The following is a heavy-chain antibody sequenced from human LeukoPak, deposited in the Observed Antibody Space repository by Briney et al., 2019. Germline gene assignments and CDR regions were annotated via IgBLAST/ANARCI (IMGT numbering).Heavy chain of an antibody. V-gene: IGHV4-39*07. CDR2: IYYSGST. Sequence: PSETLSLTCTVSGGSISSSSYYWGWIRQPPGKGLEWIGSIYYSGSTYYNPSLKSRVTISVDTSKNQFSLKLSSVTAADTAVYYCAKDSRFWSGYYSTFYYYYMDVWGKGTTVTVSS. CDR1: GGSISSSSYY. CDR3: AKDSRFWSGYYSTFYYYYMDV. D-gene: IGHD3-3*01. J-gene: IGHJ6*03.